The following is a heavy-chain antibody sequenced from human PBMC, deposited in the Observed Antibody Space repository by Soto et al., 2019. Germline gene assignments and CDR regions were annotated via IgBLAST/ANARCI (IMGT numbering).Heavy chain of an antibody. CDR3: AKTTVLEWLSYYYYYMDV. CDR1: GGSFSGYY. Sequence: SEPLSLTCAVYGGSFSGYYWSWIRQPPGKGLEWIGEINHSGSTNYNPSLKSRVTISVDTSKNQFSLKLSSVTAADTAVYYCAKTTVLEWLSYYYYYMDVWGKGTTVTVSS. V-gene: IGHV4-34*01. J-gene: IGHJ6*03. D-gene: IGHD3-3*01. CDR2: INHSGST.